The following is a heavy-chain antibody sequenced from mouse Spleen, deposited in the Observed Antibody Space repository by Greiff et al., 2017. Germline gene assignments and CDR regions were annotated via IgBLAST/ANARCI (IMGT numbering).Heavy chain of an antibody. CDR3: ARNYDYDAWFAY. J-gene: IGHJ3*01. Sequence: EVNLVESGGGLVKPGGSLKLSCAASGFTFSDYGMHWVRQAPEKGLEWVAYISSGSSTIYYADTVKGRFTISRDNAKNTLFLQMTSLRSEDTAMYYCARNYDYDAWFAYWGQGTLVTVSA. CDR2: ISSGSSTI. V-gene: IGHV5-17*01. D-gene: IGHD2-4*01. CDR1: GFTFSDYG.